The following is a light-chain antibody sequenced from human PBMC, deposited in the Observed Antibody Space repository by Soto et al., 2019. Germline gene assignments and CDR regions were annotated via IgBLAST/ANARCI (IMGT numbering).Light chain of an antibody. CDR3: QQYDTFPHT. CDR2: KAS. J-gene: IGKJ2*01. Sequence: DIQLTQSPSTLSASVGDRVTITCRASERINSSLAWYQQRPGKAPKLLIYKASSLQSGVPSRFSGSGSGTEFTLTISRLQPDDFATYYCQQYDTFPHTFGQGTKLEI. CDR1: ERINSS. V-gene: IGKV1-5*03.